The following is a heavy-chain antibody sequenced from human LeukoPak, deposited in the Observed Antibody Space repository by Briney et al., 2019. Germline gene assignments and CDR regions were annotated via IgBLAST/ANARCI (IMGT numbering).Heavy chain of an antibody. CDR3: ARGLAVAGTNFDY. CDR1: GGSISSSSYY. CDR2: INYSGST. J-gene: IGHJ4*02. Sequence: SSETLSLTCTVSGGSISSSSYYWGWIRQPPGKGLEWIGSINYSGSTYYSPSLKSRVTISVDTSKNQFSLKVSSVTAADTAVYHCARGLAVAGTNFDYWGQGTLVTVSS. D-gene: IGHD6-19*01. V-gene: IGHV4-39*07.